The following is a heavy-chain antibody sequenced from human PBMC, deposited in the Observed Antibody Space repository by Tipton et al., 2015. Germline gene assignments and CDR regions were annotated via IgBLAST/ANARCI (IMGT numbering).Heavy chain of an antibody. V-gene: IGHV4-59*12. D-gene: IGHD3-22*01. CDR2: IYYSGST. J-gene: IGHJ4*02. CDR3: ARAGLYHYDSSAPWAAFVF. CDR1: GDSMSGYY. Sequence: TLSLTCTVSGDSMSGYYWTWIRQPPGKGLERNGFIYYSGSTTYNPSLKSRVNISQDTSENQFSLNLKSVTAADTGVYYCARAGLYHYDSSAPWAAFVFWGQGALVTVSS.